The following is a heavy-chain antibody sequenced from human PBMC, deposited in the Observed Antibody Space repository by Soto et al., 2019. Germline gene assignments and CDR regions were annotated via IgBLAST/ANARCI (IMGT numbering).Heavy chain of an antibody. D-gene: IGHD3-3*01. CDR2: INHSGST. J-gene: IGHJ4*02. CDR3: ARDRNPSGYYYVDY. CDR1: GGSFSGYY. Sequence: SETLSLTCAVYGGSFSGYYWSWIRQPPGKGLEWIGEINHSGSTNYNPSLKSRVTISVDTSKNQFSLKLSSVTAADTAVYYCARDRNPSGYYYVDYWGQGTLVTVSS. V-gene: IGHV4-34*01.